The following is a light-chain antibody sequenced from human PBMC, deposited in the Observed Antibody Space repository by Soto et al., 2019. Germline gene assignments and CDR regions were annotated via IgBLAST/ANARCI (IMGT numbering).Light chain of an antibody. V-gene: IGLV1-40*01. CDR1: SSNIGAGYD. CDR2: GNS. CDR3: QSYDSSLSVWV. Sequence: QSVLTQPPSVSGAPGQRVTISCTGSSSNIGAGYDVHWYQQLPGTAPKLLIYGNSNRPSGVPDRFSGSKSGTSASLAITGLQAEDEADYYCQSYDSSLSVWVFGGGTKVPVL. J-gene: IGLJ3*02.